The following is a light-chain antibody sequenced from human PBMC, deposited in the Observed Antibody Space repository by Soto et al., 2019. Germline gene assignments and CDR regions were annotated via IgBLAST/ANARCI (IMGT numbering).Light chain of an antibody. CDR2: GAS. CDR1: QSISDT. V-gene: IGKV3-15*01. Sequence: EIVMTQSPATLSVSPGGRATLSCRASQSISDTLAWYQQKPGQAPRLLIYGASARATGVPATFSGSGSGTDFILTISSLQSEDFAVYYCQQYNNWPWTFGQGTKVEIK. CDR3: QQYNNWPWT. J-gene: IGKJ1*01.